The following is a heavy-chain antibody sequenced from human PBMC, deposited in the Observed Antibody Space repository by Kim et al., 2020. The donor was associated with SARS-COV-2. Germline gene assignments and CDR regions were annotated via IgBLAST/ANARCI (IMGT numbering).Heavy chain of an antibody. CDR2: IKQDGSEK. Sequence: GGSLRLSCAASGFTFSSYWMSWVRQAPGKGLEWVANIKQDGSEKYYVDSVKGRFTISRDNAKNSLYLQMNSLRAEDTAVYYCARDGVGVVEGSYCVDYWGQGTLLTVPS. J-gene: IGHJ4*02. D-gene: IGHD3-10*01. CDR3: ARDGVGVVEGSYCVDY. CDR1: GFTFSSYW. V-gene: IGHV3-7*03.